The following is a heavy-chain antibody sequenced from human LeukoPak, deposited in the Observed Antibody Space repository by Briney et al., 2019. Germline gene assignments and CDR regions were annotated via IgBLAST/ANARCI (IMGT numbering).Heavy chain of an antibody. CDR3: AKGAPNLPDY. CDR2: IRYDGTNL. CDR1: GFTFNNYG. V-gene: IGHV3-30*02. J-gene: IGHJ4*02. Sequence: GGSLRLSCVASGFTFNNYGMHWVRQAPGKGLEWVSFIRYDGTNLYYTNSVKGRFTISRDNSRSTLYLQMNSLKTEDTAMYYCAKGAPNLPDYWGQGTLVTVSS.